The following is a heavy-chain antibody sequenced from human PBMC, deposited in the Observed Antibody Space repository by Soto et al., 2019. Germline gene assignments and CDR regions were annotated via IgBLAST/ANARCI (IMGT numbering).Heavy chain of an antibody. D-gene: IGHD2-8*01. V-gene: IGHV2-70*04. CDR2: IDWDDDK. J-gene: IGHJ4*02. CDR3: ARSYCTNGVCYWGYYFDY. Sequence: SGPTLVNPTQTPTLTCTFSGFSLSTSGMRVSWIRQPPGKALEWLARIDWDDDKFYSTSLKTRLTISKDTSKNQVVLTMTNMDPVDTATYYCARSYCTNGVCYWGYYFDYWGQGTLVTVSS. CDR1: GFSLSTSGMR.